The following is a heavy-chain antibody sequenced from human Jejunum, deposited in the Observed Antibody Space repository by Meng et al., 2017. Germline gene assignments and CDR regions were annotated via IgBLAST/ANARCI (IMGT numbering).Heavy chain of an antibody. Sequence: EGQLVESRGGLVQPGGSLRLSCVASGFTFSNYWMHWVRQVPGKGLVWVSRITPEGDSSDYADSVKGRFTISRDNANNRLYLQMNSLRVEDTAVYYCLRVATVTTIDAWGQGTLVTVSS. V-gene: IGHV3-74*01. CDR2: ITPEGDSS. J-gene: IGHJ5*02. D-gene: IGHD4-17*01. CDR1: GFTFSNYW. CDR3: LRVATVTTIDA.